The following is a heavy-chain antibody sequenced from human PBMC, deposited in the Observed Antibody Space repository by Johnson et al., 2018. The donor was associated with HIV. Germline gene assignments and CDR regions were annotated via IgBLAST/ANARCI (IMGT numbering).Heavy chain of an antibody. J-gene: IGHJ3*02. V-gene: IGHV3-20*04. Sequence: MQLVESGGGVVRPGGSLRLSCAASGFTFDDYGMSWVRQAPGKGLEWVSGINWSGDSTGYADSVKGRFTISRDNAKRSLYLRMNSLRAEDTALYYCACLVGTTGRNDGFDIWGQGTMVTVSS. CDR2: INWSGDST. D-gene: IGHD1-26*01. CDR1: GFTFDDYG. CDR3: ACLVGTTGRNDGFDI.